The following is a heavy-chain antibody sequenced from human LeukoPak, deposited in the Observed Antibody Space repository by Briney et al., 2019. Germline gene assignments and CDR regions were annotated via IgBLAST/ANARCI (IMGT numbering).Heavy chain of an antibody. Sequence: GGSLRLSCAASGFTFDDYGMSWVRQAPGKGLEWVSGINWNGGSTGYADSVKGRFTISRDNSKNMLYLQMNSLRAEDTAVYYCAHKRVYGDYFYFQHWGQGTLVTVSS. CDR1: GFTFDDYG. CDR2: INWNGGST. J-gene: IGHJ1*01. D-gene: IGHD4-17*01. CDR3: AHKRVYGDYFYFQH. V-gene: IGHV3-20*04.